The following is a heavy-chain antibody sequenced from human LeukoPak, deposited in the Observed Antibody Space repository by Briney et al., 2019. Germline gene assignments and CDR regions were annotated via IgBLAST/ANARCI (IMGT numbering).Heavy chain of an antibody. CDR3: TRDWDLSTKQYKYYFDY. Sequence: GGSLRLSCAASGFTFSGSAMHWVRQASGKGLEWVGRIRSKANSYATAYAASVKGRFTISRDDSKNTAYLRMNSLKTEDTAVYYCTRDWDLSTKQYKYYFDYWGQGTLVTVSS. D-gene: IGHD1-1*01. CDR2: IRSKANSYAT. V-gene: IGHV3-73*01. J-gene: IGHJ4*02. CDR1: GFTFSGSA.